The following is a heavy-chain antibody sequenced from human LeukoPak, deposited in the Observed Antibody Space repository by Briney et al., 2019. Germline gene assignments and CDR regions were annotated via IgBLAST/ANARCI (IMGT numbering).Heavy chain of an antibody. Sequence: GGSLRLSCTASGFTFGDYAMSWFRQAPGQGLEWVGFIRSKAYGGTTEYAASVKGRFTISRDDSKSIAYLQMNSLRTEDTAVYYCTRGAERLGELSANDAFDIWGQGTMVTVSS. CDR1: GFTFGDYA. J-gene: IGHJ3*02. D-gene: IGHD3-16*02. V-gene: IGHV3-49*03. CDR2: IRSKAYGGTT. CDR3: TRGAERLGELSANDAFDI.